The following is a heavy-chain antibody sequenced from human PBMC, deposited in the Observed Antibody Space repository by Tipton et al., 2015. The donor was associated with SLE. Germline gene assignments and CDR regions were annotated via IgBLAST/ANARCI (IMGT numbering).Heavy chain of an antibody. CDR1: GASVSSSAYY. V-gene: IGHV4-39*07. CDR2: FYYGGRT. D-gene: IGHD1-26*01. J-gene: IGHJ4*01. CDR3: AIPTVGATGGFDS. Sequence: LRLSCTVSGASVSSSAYYWGWIRQPPGKGLEWIGTFYYGGRTFYNPSLKSRVTISIDTSKKQFSLKLSSVTAADTAVYYCAIPTVGATGGFDSWGHGTLVIVSS.